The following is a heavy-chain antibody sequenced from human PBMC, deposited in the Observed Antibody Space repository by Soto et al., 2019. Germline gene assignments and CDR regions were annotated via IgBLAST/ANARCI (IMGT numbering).Heavy chain of an antibody. CDR3: ARVGGSGWYVPGYFDY. V-gene: IGHV4-59*01. J-gene: IGHJ4*02. CDR1: GGSISSYY. Sequence: SETLSLTCTVSGGSISSYYWSWIRQPPGKGLEWIGYIYYSGSTNYNPSLKSRVTISVDTSKNQFSLKLSSVTAADTAVYYCARVGGSGWYVPGYFDYWGQGTLVTVS. D-gene: IGHD6-19*01. CDR2: IYYSGST.